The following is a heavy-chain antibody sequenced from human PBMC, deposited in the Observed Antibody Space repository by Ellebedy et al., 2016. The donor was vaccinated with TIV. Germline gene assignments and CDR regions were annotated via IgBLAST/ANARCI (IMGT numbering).Heavy chain of an antibody. CDR1: GFIFSSYW. J-gene: IGHJ3*02. CDR2: INSDESRI. Sequence: PGGSLRLSCAASGFIFSSYWMHWVRQAPGKGLVWVSRINSDESRITYADSVKGRFTISRDNAKNTLSLQMNSLRAEDTAVYYCARAVGGAFDIWGQGTVVTVSS. D-gene: IGHD2-15*01. V-gene: IGHV3-74*01. CDR3: ARAVGGAFDI.